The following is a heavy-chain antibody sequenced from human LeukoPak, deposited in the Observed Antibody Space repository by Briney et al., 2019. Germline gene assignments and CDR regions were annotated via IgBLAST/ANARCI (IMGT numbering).Heavy chain of an antibody. D-gene: IGHD6-6*01. V-gene: IGHV3-23*01. CDR3: AKEGYSSSTYYYYYMDV. J-gene: IGHJ6*03. Sequence: GGSLRLSCAASGFTFSSYAMSWVRQAPGKGLEWVSAISGSGGSTYYADSVKGRFTISRDNSKHTLYLQMNSLRAEDTDVYYCAKEGYSSSTYYYYYMDVWGKGTTVTVSS. CDR2: ISGSGGST. CDR1: GFTFSSYA.